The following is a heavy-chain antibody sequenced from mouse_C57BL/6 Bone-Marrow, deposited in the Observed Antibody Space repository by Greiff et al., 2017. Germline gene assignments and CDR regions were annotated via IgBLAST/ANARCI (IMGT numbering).Heavy chain of an antibody. V-gene: IGHV14-4*01. CDR1: GFNITDDY. CDR2: IDPENGDT. Sequence: VQLQQSGAELVRPGASVKLSCTASGFNITDDYMHWVKQRPEQGLEWIGWIDPENGDTEYASKFQGKATITADTSSNTAYLQLSSLTSEDTAVYYCTTHYDYLWFAYWGQGTLVNVSA. CDR3: TTHYDYLWFAY. J-gene: IGHJ3*01. D-gene: IGHD2-4*01.